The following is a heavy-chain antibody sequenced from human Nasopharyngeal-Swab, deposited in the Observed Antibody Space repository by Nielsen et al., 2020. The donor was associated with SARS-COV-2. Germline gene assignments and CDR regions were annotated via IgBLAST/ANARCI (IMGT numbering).Heavy chain of an antibody. CDR2: IYSSGST. CDR3: ARVPSDILHFRGGIDV. D-gene: IGHD3-9*01. Sequence: GGSLRLSCAASGFTVSSNYMSWVRQAPGKGLEWVSVIYSSGSTYYADSVKGRFTISRHNSKNTLYLQMNSLRAEDTAVYYCARVPSDILHFRGGIDVWGQGTTVTVSS. J-gene: IGHJ6*02. V-gene: IGHV3-53*04. CDR1: GFTVSSNY.